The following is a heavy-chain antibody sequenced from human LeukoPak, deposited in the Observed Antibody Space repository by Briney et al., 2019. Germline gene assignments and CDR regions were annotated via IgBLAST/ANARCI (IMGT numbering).Heavy chain of an antibody. J-gene: IGHJ3*02. CDR2: TSYDGSNK. CDR1: GFTFSSYA. D-gene: IGHD3-10*01. Sequence: PGGSLRPSCAASGFTFSSYAMHWVRQPPGKGLEWVAATSYDGSNKYYAESVKGRFTISRDNSEKTLYLQMNGLRAEDTAMYYCARDRLWFGESSWAFDIWGQGTMVTVSS. V-gene: IGHV3-30-3*01. CDR3: ARDRLWFGESSWAFDI.